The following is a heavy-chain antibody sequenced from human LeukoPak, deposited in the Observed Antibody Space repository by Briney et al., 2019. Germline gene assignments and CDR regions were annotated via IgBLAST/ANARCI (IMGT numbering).Heavy chain of an antibody. Sequence: SETLSLTCTVSGGSISSSSYYWGWIRQPPGKGLEWIGSIYYSGSTYYDPSLKSRVTISVDTSKNQFSLKLSSVTAADTAVYYCARAGSTMVRGVIKGNWFDPWGQGTLVTVSS. CDR2: IYYSGST. CDR3: ARAGSTMVRGVIKGNWFDP. CDR1: GGSISSSSYY. V-gene: IGHV4-39*07. D-gene: IGHD3-10*01. J-gene: IGHJ5*02.